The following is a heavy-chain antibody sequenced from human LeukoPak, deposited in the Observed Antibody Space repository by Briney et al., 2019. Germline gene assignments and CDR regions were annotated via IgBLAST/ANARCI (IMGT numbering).Heavy chain of an antibody. CDR3: AGSRDKYSGSYSPPPY. D-gene: IGHD6-6*01. CDR2: ISAYNGNT. CDR1: GYTFTSYG. J-gene: IGHJ4*02. V-gene: IGHV1-18*01. Sequence: ASVKVSCKASGYTFTSYGISWVRQAPGQGLEWMGWISAYNGNTNYAQKLQGSVTMTTDTSTSTAYMEQRSLRSDNTAVYYCAGSRDKYSGSYSPPPYWGQGTLVTVSS.